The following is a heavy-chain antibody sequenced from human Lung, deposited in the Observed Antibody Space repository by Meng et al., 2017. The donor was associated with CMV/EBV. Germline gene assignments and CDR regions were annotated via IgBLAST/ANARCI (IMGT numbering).Heavy chain of an antibody. CDR1: GFTFSSYS. CDR2: ISNSGAYI. D-gene: IGHD2-21*01. V-gene: IGHV3-21*01. J-gene: IGHJ6*02. Sequence: GGSLRLXCAASGFTFSSYSMNWVRQAPGKGLEWVSSISNSGAYIYYADSVKGRFSIPRDNAQNSLYLHMNSLRAEDTAVYYCTRDVSPRSSAYFAIYYFYALDVWGQGTAVTVSS. CDR3: TRDVSPRSSAYFAIYYFYALDV.